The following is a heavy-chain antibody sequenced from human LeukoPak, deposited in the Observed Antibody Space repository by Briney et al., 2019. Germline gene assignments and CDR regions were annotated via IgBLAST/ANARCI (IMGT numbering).Heavy chain of an antibody. D-gene: IGHD5-24*01. CDR1: GYSFTSYW. CDR2: IYPGDSDT. V-gene: IGHV5-51*01. J-gene: IGHJ4*02. Sequence: GESLKISCKGSGYSFTSYWIGWVRQMPGKGLEWMGIIYPGDSDTRYSPSFQGQVTISADKSISTAYLQWNSLKASDTAMYYCARVPGGRDGYNFADYWGQGTLVTVSS. CDR3: ARVPGGRDGYNFADY.